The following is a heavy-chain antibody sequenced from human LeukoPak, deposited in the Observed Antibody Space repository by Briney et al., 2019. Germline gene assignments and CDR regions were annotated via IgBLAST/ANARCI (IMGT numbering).Heavy chain of an antibody. CDR3: ERRTRRHFDY. CDR2: ISSTGSTI. CDR1: GFTFSSCE. V-gene: IGHV3-48*03. Sequence: GGSLRLSCAVSGFTFSSCEMNWVRQAPGKGLEWVAYISSTGSTIYYADSVKGRFTISRDNAKNSLYLQMNSLRAEDTADYYCERRTRRHFDYWGQGSLVTVSS. J-gene: IGHJ4*02.